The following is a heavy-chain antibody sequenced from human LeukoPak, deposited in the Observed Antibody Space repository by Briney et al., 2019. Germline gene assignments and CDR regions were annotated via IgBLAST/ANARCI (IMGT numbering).Heavy chain of an antibody. D-gene: IGHD6-19*01. CDR2: INPNSGGT. CDR3: ARGAVAGLDY. J-gene: IGHJ4*02. V-gene: IGHV1-2*02. Sequence: ASVTVSFTASAYTFTVYYMHWVRQAPGQGLEWMGWINPNSGGTNYAQKFQGRVTMTRDTSISTAYMELSRLRSDDTAVYYWARGAVAGLDYWGQGTLVTVSS. CDR1: AYTFTVYY.